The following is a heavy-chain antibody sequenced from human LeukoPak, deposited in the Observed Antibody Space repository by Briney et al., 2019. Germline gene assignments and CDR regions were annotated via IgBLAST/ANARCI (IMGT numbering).Heavy chain of an antibody. Sequence: GASVKVSCKAFGYTFTSNYMHWVRQAPGQGPEWMGVISPSGGSTTYAQKFQGRVTLTRDMSTSTDYLELSSLRSEDTAVYYCARDWLLRYSEGGFDSWGQGTLVTVSS. CDR2: ISPSGGST. CDR1: GYTFTSNY. J-gene: IGHJ4*02. V-gene: IGHV1-46*01. CDR3: ARDWLLRYSEGGFDS. D-gene: IGHD3-9*01.